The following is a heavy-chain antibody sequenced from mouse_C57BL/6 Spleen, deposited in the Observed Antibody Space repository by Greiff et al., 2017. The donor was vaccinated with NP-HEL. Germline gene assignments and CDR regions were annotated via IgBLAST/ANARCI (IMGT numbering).Heavy chain of an antibody. CDR1: GFTFSDYY. V-gene: IGHV5-16*01. CDR2: INYDGSST. CDR3: ARVGDPLYAMDY. J-gene: IGHJ4*01. Sequence: EVMLVESEGGLVQPGSSMKLSCTASGFTFSDYYMAWVRQVPEKGLEWVANINYDGSSTYYLDSLKSRFIISRDNAKNILYLQMSSLKSEDTATYYCARVGDPLYAMDYWGQGTSVTVSS. D-gene: IGHD4-1*01.